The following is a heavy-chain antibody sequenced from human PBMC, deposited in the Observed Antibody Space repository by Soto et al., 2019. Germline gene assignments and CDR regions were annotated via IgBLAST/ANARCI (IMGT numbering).Heavy chain of an antibody. Sequence: PGGSLRLSCAASGFTFSSYSMNWVRQAPGKGLEWVSSISSSSSYIYYADSVKGRFTISRDNAKNSLYLQMNSLRAEDTAVYYCARDRVRVQQLIRGGSYYYYGMDVWGQGTTVTVSS. J-gene: IGHJ6*02. D-gene: IGHD6-13*01. V-gene: IGHV3-21*01. CDR2: ISSSSSYI. CDR1: GFTFSSYS. CDR3: ARDRVRVQQLIRGGSYYYYGMDV.